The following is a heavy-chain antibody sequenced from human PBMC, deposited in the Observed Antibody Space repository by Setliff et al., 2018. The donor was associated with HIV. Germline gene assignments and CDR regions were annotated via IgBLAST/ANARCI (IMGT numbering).Heavy chain of an antibody. J-gene: IGHJ6*02. CDR1: GFTFSSYW. CDR2: INSDGSGT. CDR3: ARGHSGYKNGMDV. V-gene: IGHV3-74*01. Sequence: GGSLRLSCAASGFTFSSYWMHWVRQAPGKGLVWVSRINSDGSGTSYAESVKGRFTISRDNAKNTLYLQMNSLRAEDMAVYYCARGHSGYKNGMDVWGQGTTVTVSS. D-gene: IGHD5-12*01.